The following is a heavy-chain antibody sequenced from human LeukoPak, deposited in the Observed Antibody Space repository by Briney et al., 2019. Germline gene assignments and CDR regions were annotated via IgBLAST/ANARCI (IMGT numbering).Heavy chain of an antibody. V-gene: IGHV1-2*02. CDR3: ATYYYDSSGYYFDY. Sequence: ASGSVSCEASGYTFTEYYMHWVRQAPGQGLEWMGWINPKSGGSNSAQKFQGRVTITRDTSISTAYMEVSRLRSDDTAVYYCATYYYDSSGYYFDYWGQGTLVTVSS. J-gene: IGHJ4*02. CDR2: INPKSGGS. D-gene: IGHD3-22*01. CDR1: GYTFTEYY.